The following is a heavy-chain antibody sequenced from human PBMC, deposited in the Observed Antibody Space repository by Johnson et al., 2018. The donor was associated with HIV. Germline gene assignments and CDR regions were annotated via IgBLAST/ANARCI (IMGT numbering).Heavy chain of an antibody. CDR1: GFTFSTYA. CDR3: ARGSGVGAFDI. CDR2: LHRDGTI. V-gene: IGHV3-NL1*01. D-gene: IGHD7-27*01. J-gene: IGHJ3*02. Sequence: QVQLVESGGGVVRPGESLRLSCAASGFTFSTYAMHWVRQAPGKGLEWVSILHRDGTIYYADSVKGRFTSSRDNSKNSLYLQMSSLRFEDTAVYYCARGSGVGAFDIWGQGTMVTVSS.